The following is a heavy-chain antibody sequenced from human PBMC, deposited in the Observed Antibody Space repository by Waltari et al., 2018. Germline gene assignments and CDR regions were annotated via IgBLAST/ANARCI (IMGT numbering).Heavy chain of an antibody. CDR2: INHSGST. J-gene: IGHJ5*02. V-gene: IGHV4-34*01. Sequence: QVQLQQWGAGLLKPSETLSLTCAVYGVSFSGYYWSWIRQPPGKGLDWIGEINHSGSTIYTPTLKIRVTIAVDTSKNQFSLKLSSVTAADTAVYYCTYYDFWSGSRPWGQGTLVTVSS. D-gene: IGHD3-3*01. CDR1: GVSFSGYY. CDR3: TYYDFWSGSRP.